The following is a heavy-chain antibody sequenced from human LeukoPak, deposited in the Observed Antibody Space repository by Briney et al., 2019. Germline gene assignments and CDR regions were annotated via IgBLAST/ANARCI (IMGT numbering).Heavy chain of an antibody. V-gene: IGHV3-30*18. CDR1: GFTFGNYG. J-gene: IGHJ4*02. Sequence: GGSLRLSCAASGFTFGNYGMHWVRQAPGKGLEWVSVISYDGSNKYYADSVKGRFTISRDNSKNTLYLQMNSLRAEDTAMYYCAKNSGPTALWGQGTLVTVSS. D-gene: IGHD1-26*01. CDR2: ISYDGSNK. CDR3: AKNSGPTAL.